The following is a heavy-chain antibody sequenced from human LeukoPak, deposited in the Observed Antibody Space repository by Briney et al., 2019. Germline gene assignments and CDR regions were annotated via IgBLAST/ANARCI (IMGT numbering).Heavy chain of an antibody. CDR2: INPSGGST. Sequence: ASVKVSCKASGYTFTSYYMHWVRQAPGQGLEWMGIINPSGGSTSYAQKFQGRVTMTRDTSTSTVYMELSSLRSEDTAVYYCARDEDSAAAGRTSNNWFDPWGQGTLVTVSS. CDR1: GYTFTSYY. J-gene: IGHJ5*02. D-gene: IGHD6-13*01. CDR3: ARDEDSAAAGRTSNNWFDP. V-gene: IGHV1-46*01.